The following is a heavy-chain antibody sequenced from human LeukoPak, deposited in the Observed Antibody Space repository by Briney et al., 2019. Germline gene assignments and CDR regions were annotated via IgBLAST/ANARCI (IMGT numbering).Heavy chain of an antibody. CDR1: GFTFGDYA. CDR3: TRDLGSSWYSIGFDP. J-gene: IGHJ5*02. D-gene: IGHD6-13*01. Sequence: GGSLRLSCTASGFTFGDYAMSWFRQAPGKGLEWVGFIRSKAYGGTTEYAASVKGRFTISRDDSKSIAYLQMNSPKTEDTAVYYCTRDLGSSWYSIGFDPWGQGTLVTVSS. CDR2: IRSKAYGGTT. V-gene: IGHV3-49*03.